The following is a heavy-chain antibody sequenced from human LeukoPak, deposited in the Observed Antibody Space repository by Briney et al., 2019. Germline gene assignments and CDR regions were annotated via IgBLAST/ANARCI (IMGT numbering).Heavy chain of an antibody. J-gene: IGHJ4*02. Sequence: GGSLRLSCAASGFTFSSYGMHWVRQAPGKGLEWVAVISYDGSNKYYADSVKGRFTISRDNSKNTLYLQMNSLRAEDTAVYYCARVGYCSGGSCSGSIDYWGQGTLVTVSS. CDR1: GFTFSSYG. V-gene: IGHV3-30*03. CDR3: ARVGYCSGGSCSGSIDY. D-gene: IGHD2-15*01. CDR2: ISYDGSNK.